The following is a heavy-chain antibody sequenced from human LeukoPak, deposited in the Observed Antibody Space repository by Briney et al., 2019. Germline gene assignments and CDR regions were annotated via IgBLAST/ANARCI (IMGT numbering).Heavy chain of an antibody. CDR1: GGSNSSYY. CDR2: IYTSGST. Sequence: SETLPLTCTVSGGSNSSYYWSWIRQPAGKVLEWIGRIYTSGSTNYNPSLKSRVTMSVDTSKNQFSLKLSSVTAADTAVYYCARVGGGYCSGGSCEYYFGYWGQGTLVTVSS. D-gene: IGHD2-15*01. V-gene: IGHV4-4*07. J-gene: IGHJ4*02. CDR3: ARVGGGYCSGGSCEYYFGY.